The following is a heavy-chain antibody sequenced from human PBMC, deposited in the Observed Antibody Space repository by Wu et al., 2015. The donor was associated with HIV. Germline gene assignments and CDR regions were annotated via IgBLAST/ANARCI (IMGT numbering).Heavy chain of an antibody. CDR3: ARVARRWLVRGWFDP. CDR2: IIPHSGDT. CDR1: GYIFTDYY. V-gene: IGHV1-2*02. D-gene: IGHD6-19*01. Sequence: QVQLLQSGAEVRKPGASVRVSCKTSGYIFTDYYIHWVRQAPGQGLQWMGWIIPHSGDTNSAQKFQGRVTLTRDTSISTAYMEFSSLKSDDTAVYYCARVARRWLVRGWFDPWGQGTLVTVSS. J-gene: IGHJ5*02.